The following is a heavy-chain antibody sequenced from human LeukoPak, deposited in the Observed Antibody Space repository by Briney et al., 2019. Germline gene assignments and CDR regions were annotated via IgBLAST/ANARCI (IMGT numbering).Heavy chain of an antibody. CDR3: AKAELGVDTFFDY. CDR1: GFTFSDYA. CDR2: LSGSGAGT. D-gene: IGHD3-3*01. J-gene: IGHJ4*02. V-gene: IGHV3-23*01. Sequence: GGSLRLSCAASGFTFSDYALGWVRQAPGRGLEWVATLSGSGAGTYYSDSVQGRFTISRDNSKRTLFLQMNSLRAEDTAFYYCAKAELGVDTFFDYWGQGTLVTISS.